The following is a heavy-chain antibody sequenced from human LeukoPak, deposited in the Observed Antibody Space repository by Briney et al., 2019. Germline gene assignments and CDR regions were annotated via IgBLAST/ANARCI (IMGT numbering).Heavy chain of an antibody. D-gene: IGHD2-2*01. CDR3: ATARPDCYETSCSY. J-gene: IGHJ4*02. CDR2: IAGGGGTT. CDR1: GFSFSNYD. V-gene: IGHV3-23*01. Sequence: GGSLRLSCAASGFSFSNYDMSWVRQAPGKGLEWVSAIAGGGGTTYYADSVKGRFTISRDNSKNTLYLQMNSLRADDTAVYYCATARPDCYETSCSYWGQGTLVTVSS.